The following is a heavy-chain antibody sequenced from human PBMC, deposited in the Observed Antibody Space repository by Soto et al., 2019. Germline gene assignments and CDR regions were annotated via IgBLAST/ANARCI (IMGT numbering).Heavy chain of an antibody. CDR3: ARFSFGDYYGSGSSNWFDP. J-gene: IGHJ5*02. CDR1: GGSISSGDYY. D-gene: IGHD3-10*01. Sequence: SETLSLTCTVSGGSISSGDYYWSWIRQPPGKGLEWIGYIYYSGSTYYNPSLKSRVTISVDTSKNQFPLKLSSVTAADTAVYYCARFSFGDYYGSGSSNWFDPWGQGTLVTVSS. V-gene: IGHV4-30-4*01. CDR2: IYYSGST.